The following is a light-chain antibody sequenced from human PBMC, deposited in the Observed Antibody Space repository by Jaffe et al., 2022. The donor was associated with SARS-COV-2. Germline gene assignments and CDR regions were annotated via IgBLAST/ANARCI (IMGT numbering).Light chain of an antibody. Sequence: EIVLTQSPGTLSLSPGERATLLCRASQSVSSSYLAWYQHKPGQAPRLLIYGASSRATGIPDRFSGSGSGTDFTLTISRLEPEDFAVYYCQQYGRSPLTFGGGTKVEI. V-gene: IGKV3-20*01. CDR3: QQYGRSPLT. CDR2: GAS. J-gene: IGKJ4*01. CDR1: QSVSSSY.